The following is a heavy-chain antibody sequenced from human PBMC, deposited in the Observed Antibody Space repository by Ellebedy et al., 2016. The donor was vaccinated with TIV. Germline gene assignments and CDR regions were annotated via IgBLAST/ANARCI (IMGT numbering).Heavy chain of an antibody. CDR1: GYSFTSYW. D-gene: IGHD2-21*02. V-gene: IGHV5-51*01. J-gene: IGHJ4*02. CDR2: IYPGDSDT. CDR3: ARRDAYCGGDCWD. Sequence: GESLKISXKGSGYSFTSYWIRWVRQMPGKGLEWMGIIYPGDSDTRYSPSFQGQVTISADKSISTAYLQWSSLKASDTAMYYCARRDAYCGGDCWDWGQGNLVTVSS.